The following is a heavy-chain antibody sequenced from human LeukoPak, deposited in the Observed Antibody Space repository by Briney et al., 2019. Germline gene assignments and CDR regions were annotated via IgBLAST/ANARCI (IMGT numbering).Heavy chain of an antibody. V-gene: IGHV3-21*01. CDR3: ARVSDYYGSGNYQKQFDY. D-gene: IGHD3-10*01. J-gene: IGHJ4*02. CDR1: GFTFSSYS. Sequence: GGSLRLSCAASGFTFSSYSMNWVRQAPGKGLEWVSSISSSSSHIYYADSVKGRFTISRDSAKNSLYLQMNSLRAEDTAMYYCARVSDYYGSGNYQKQFDYWGQGTLVTVSS. CDR2: ISSSSSHI.